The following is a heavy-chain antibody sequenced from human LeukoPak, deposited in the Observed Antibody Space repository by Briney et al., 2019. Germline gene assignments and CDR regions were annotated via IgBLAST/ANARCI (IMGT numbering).Heavy chain of an antibody. Sequence: SVKVSCKASGYTFTSYGISWVRQAPGQGLEWMGGIIPIFGTANYAQKFQGRVTITADESTSTAYMELSSLRSEDTAVYYCAREGGKLWFGGLSWGQGTLVTVSS. J-gene: IGHJ4*02. CDR1: GYTFTSYG. CDR3: AREGGKLWFGGLS. CDR2: IIPIFGTA. D-gene: IGHD3-10*01. V-gene: IGHV1-69*13.